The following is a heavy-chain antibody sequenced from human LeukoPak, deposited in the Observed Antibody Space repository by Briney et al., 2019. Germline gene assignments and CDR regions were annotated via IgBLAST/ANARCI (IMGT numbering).Heavy chain of an antibody. CDR3: ARGESSTYSGYDLGQPFPPNDY. V-gene: IGHV1-18*01. J-gene: IGHJ4*02. CDR1: GYTFTSYG. CDR2: ISAYNGNT. Sequence: ASVKVSCKASGYTFTSYGISWVRQAPGQGLEWMGWISAYNGNTNYAQKLQGRVTMTTDTSTSTAYMELRSLRSDDTAVYYCARGESSTYSGYDLGQPFPPNDYWGQGTLVTVSS. D-gene: IGHD5-12*01.